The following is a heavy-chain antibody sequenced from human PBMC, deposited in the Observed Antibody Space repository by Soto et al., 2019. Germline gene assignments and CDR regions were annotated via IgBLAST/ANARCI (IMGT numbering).Heavy chain of an antibody. V-gene: IGHV4-39*01. CDR1: GGSISSSSYY. CDR3: ARPPGGGSDY. D-gene: IGHD3-16*01. CDR2: IYYSGST. J-gene: IGHJ4*02. Sequence: SETLSLTCTVSGGSISSSSYYWGWIRQPPGKGLEWIGSIYYSGSTYYNPSLKSRVTISVDTSKNQFSLKLSSVTAADTAVYYSARPPGGGSDYRGKATLVTLSS.